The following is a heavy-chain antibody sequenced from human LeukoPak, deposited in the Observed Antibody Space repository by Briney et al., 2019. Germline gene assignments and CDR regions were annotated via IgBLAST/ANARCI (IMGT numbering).Heavy chain of an antibody. CDR2: IYYSGST. J-gene: IGHJ3*02. V-gene: IGHV4-39*07. D-gene: IGHD6-6*01. CDR1: GGSISSSSYY. CDR3: ARGSIAARNDAFDI. Sequence: PSETLSLTCTVSGGSISSSSYYWGWIRQPPGKGLEWIGNIYYSGSTNYNPSLKSRVTISLDTSENQFSLKLRSVTAADTAVYYCARGSIAARNDAFDIWGQGTMVTVSS.